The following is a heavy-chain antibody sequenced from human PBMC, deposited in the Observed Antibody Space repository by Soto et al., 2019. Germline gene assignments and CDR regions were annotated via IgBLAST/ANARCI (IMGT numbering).Heavy chain of an antibody. CDR1: GFTFSSYG. J-gene: IGHJ3*02. V-gene: IGHV3-30*18. D-gene: IGHD7-27*01. CDR3: AKDLVELGIHGGDDAFDI. Sequence: QVQLVESGGGVVQPGSSLRLSCAASGFTFSSYGMHWVRQAPGKGLEWVAVISYDGSNKYYADSVKGRFTISRDNAKNTRYLQRNSRRAEDTAVYYWAKDLVELGIHGGDDAFDIWGQGTMVTVSS. CDR2: ISYDGSNK.